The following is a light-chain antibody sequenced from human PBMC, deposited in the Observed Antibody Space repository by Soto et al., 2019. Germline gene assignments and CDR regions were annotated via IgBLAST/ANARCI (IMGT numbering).Light chain of an antibody. V-gene: IGKV3-20*01. CDR3: QQYGSSPRT. Sequence: EIVMTQSPATLSVSPGEGATLSCRASQSVSSKLAWYQQKPGQAPRLLISGASTRAAGIPDRFSGSGSGTDFTLTISRLEPEDFAVYYCQQYGSSPRTFGQGTKVDI. J-gene: IGKJ1*01. CDR2: GAS. CDR1: QSVSSK.